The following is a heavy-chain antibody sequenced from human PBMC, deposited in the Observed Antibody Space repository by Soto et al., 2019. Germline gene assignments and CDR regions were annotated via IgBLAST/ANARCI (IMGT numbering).Heavy chain of an antibody. V-gene: IGHV1-8*01. D-gene: IGHD2-21*01. CDR2: MNPNSGNT. CDR3: ARGPHMGLTDWFDP. J-gene: IGHJ5*02. CDR1: GYTFTSYD. Sequence: GASVKVSCKASGYTFTSYDINWVRQAIGQGREWMGWMNPNSGNTGYAQKFQGRVTMTRNTSISTAYMELNSLRAEDTAVYYCARGPHMGLTDWFDPWGQGTLVTVSS.